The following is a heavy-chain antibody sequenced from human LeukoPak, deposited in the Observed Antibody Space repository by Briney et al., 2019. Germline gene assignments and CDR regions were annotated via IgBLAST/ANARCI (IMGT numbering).Heavy chain of an antibody. D-gene: IGHD2-15*01. CDR1: GFVFSDYN. J-gene: IGHJ4*02. V-gene: IGHV3-15*07. CDR3: AQGSGQFYEY. CDR2: IKSKTAGGTT. Sequence: GGSLRLSCAASGFVFSDYNINWVRQAAGKGLEWVGRIKSKTAGGTTDFAAPVRGRFTISRDDSKNTLYLQMNSLTSEDTAMYYCAQGSGQFYEYWGQGTLVTVSS.